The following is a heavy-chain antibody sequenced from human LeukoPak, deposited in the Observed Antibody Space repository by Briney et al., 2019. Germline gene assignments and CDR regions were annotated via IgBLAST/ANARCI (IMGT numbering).Heavy chain of an antibody. CDR2: ISPYNVNT. D-gene: IGHD5-24*01. J-gene: IGHJ4*02. CDR3: ARSRDGYNPNDY. V-gene: IGHV1-18*04. Sequence: ASVKVSCKASGYTFTGNYMHWVRQAPGQGLVWMGWISPYNVNTNNAQKFQGRVTMTADTSTSTAYMELRSLRSDDTAVYFCARSRDGYNPNDYWGQGTLVTVSS. CDR1: GYTFTGNY.